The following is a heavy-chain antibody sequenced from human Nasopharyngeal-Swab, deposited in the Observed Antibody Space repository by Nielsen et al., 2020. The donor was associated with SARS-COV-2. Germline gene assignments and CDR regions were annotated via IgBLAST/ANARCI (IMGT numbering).Heavy chain of an antibody. CDR3: ARVGKDLGPFVY. V-gene: IGHV1-18*01. CDR2: ISAYNGNT. J-gene: IGHJ4*02. Sequence: ASVKVSCKASGGTFSSYAISWVRQAPGQGLEWMGWISAYNGNTNYAQKLQGRVTMTTDTSTSTAYMELRSLRSDDTAVYYCARVGKDLGPFVYWGQGTLVTVSS. D-gene: IGHD3-16*01. CDR1: GGTFSSYA.